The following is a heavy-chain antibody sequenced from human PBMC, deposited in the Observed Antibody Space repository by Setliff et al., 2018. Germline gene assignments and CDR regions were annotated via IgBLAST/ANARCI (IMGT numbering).Heavy chain of an antibody. V-gene: IGHV1-69*05. J-gene: IGHJ2*01. CDR3: ARDGPQTTPSGCYFDL. D-gene: IGHD4-17*01. CDR1: GATFSSYA. Sequence: SVKVSCKASGATFSSYAISWVRQAPGQGLEWMGGIIPIFGTANYAQKFQGRVTITTDESTSTAYMELSSLRSEDTAVYYCARDGPQTTPSGCYFDLWGRGTLVTVAS. CDR2: IIPIFGTA.